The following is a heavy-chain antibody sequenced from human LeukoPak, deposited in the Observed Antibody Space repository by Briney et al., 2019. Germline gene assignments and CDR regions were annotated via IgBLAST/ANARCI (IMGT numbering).Heavy chain of an antibody. CDR3: ARFYDTGWYGHFDY. V-gene: IGHV3-7*01. J-gene: IGHJ4*02. Sequence: GGSLRLSCAASGFTFSFYWMSWVRQAPGKGLEWVANIKKDGSEEYYVDSVKGRFTITRDNAQNSLYLQMNSLRAEDTAVYYCARFYDTGWYGHFDYWGREPWSLSPQ. D-gene: IGHD6-19*01. CDR1: GFTFSFYW. CDR2: IKKDGSEE.